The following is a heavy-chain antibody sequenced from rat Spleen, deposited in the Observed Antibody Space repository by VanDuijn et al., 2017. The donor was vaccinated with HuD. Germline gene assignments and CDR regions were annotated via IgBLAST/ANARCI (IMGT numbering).Heavy chain of an antibody. D-gene: IGHD1-4*01. J-gene: IGHJ2*01. CDR2: ISSDGGRN. Sequence: EVQLVEYDGGLVQPGRSLKLSCAASGFTFSDYYMAWVRQAPTEGLEWVATISSDGGRNFYRDSVKGRFTISRDNAKSSLYLPMDSLRSGDTATYYCGRHEYNYYFDYWCQGVMVTVAS. V-gene: IGHV5-29*01. CDR3: GRHEYNYYFDY. CDR1: GFTFSDYY.